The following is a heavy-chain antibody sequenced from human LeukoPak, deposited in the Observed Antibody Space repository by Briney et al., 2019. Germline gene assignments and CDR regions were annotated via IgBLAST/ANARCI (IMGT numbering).Heavy chain of an antibody. CDR1: GYTFTGYY. CDR3: ARAYYHGSGSYSRFDP. CDR2: INPNSGGT. D-gene: IGHD3-10*01. J-gene: IGHJ5*02. V-gene: IGHV1-2*06. Sequence: ASVKVSCKASGYTFTGYYMHWVGQAPGQGLEWMGRINPNSGGTNYAQKFQGRVTMTRDTSISTAYMELSRLRSDDTAVYYCARAYYHGSGSYSRFDPWGQGTLVTVSS.